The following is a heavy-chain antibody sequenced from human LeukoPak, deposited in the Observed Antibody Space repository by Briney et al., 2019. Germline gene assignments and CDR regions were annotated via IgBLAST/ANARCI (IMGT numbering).Heavy chain of an antibody. D-gene: IGHD3-3*01. CDR2: ISSSGSTI. Sequence: PGGSLRLSCAASGFTFSDYYMSWIRQAPGKGLEWVSYISSSGSTIYYADSVKGRFTISRYNAKNSLYLQMNSLRAEDTAVYYCARDGGFDFWSGYYYYGMDVWGQGTTLTVSS. CDR1: GFTFSDYY. J-gene: IGHJ6*02. CDR3: ARDGGFDFWSGYYYYGMDV. V-gene: IGHV3-11*01.